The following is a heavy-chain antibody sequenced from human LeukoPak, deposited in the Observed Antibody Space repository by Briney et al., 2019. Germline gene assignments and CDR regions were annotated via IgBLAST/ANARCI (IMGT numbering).Heavy chain of an antibody. CDR3: AREGSIVARYDY. CDR2: IYYSGST. Sequence: PSETLSLTCTVSGGSISSSSYYWGWIRQPPGKGLEWIGSIYYSGSTYYNPSLKSRVTISVDTSKNQFSLKLSSVTAADTAVYYCAREGSIVARYDYWGQGTLVTVSS. D-gene: IGHD5-12*01. J-gene: IGHJ4*02. CDR1: GGSISSSSYY. V-gene: IGHV4-39*07.